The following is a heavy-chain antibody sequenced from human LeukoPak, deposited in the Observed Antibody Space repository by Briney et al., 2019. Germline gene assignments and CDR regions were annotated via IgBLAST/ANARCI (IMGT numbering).Heavy chain of an antibody. CDR1: GGSISSYY. CDR3: ARLYSSGWRSNYYFDY. V-gene: IGHV4-59*08. J-gene: IGHJ4*02. D-gene: IGHD6-19*01. CDR2: IYYTGII. Sequence: ETLSLTCSVSGGSISSYYWAWIGQPPRKGLEWIGFIYYTGIISHNPSLQSRVIMSVDTYDNQFSMRLNSVSAADTAVYYCARLYSSGWRSNYYFDYWGQGTLVTVPS.